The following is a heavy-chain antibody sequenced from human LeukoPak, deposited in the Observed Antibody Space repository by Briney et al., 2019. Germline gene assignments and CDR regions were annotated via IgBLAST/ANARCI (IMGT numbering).Heavy chain of an antibody. V-gene: IGHV3-7*01. CDR3: AKSLDY. J-gene: IGHJ4*02. CDR1: GFTFGTSW. CDR2: IKGDGSET. Sequence: GGTLRLSCAASGFTFGTSWMDWVRQAPGKGLEWVANIKGDGSETNYGDSTKGRFTIFRDNARNSLYLHMHSLRVEDTAIYYCAKSLDYWGQGTLVTVSS.